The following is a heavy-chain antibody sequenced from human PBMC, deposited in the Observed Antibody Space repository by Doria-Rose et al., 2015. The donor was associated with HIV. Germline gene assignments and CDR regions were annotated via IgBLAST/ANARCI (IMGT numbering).Heavy chain of an antibody. Sequence: QVQLQESGPGLVQPSETLSLTCSVSGASVSSRGYYWNWIRQAPGKGLESLGYTYYTGTSDYSPSLKSRLNMAVDTSKNQFSLKLSFVTVADTAVYYCARMGSYRELDYWGQGALVIVSA. CDR3: ARMGSYRELDY. CDR2: TYYTGTS. V-gene: IGHV4-31*03. J-gene: IGHJ4*02. D-gene: IGHD3-3*01. CDR1: GASVSSRGYY.